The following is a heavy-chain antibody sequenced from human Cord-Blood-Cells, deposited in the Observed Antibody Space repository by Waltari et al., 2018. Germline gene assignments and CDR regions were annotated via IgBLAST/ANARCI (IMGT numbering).Heavy chain of an antibody. Sequence: QLQMQESGPGLVKPSETLSLTCTVSGGPISSSSYYWGWIRQPPGKGLEWIGSIYYSGSTYYNPSLKSRVTISVDTSKNQFSLKLSSVTAADTAVYYCARQPSSGWYYYYYGMDVWGQGTTVTVSS. CDR3: ARQPSSGWYYYYYGMDV. CDR1: GGPISSSSYY. CDR2: IYYSGST. D-gene: IGHD6-19*01. V-gene: IGHV4-39*01. J-gene: IGHJ6*02.